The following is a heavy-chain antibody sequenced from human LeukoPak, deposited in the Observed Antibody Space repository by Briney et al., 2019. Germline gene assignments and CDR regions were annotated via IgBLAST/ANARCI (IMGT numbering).Heavy chain of an antibody. D-gene: IGHD6-13*01. Sequence: PGGSLRLSCAASRITFSSHWMTWVRQAPGKGLEWVANIKQDGSVKDYVHSVKGRFTISRDNAKNSLYLQMNSLRVEDTAVYYCARDSADSSSFAFDIWGQGTLVTVSS. J-gene: IGHJ3*02. CDR3: ARDSADSSSFAFDI. V-gene: IGHV3-7*01. CDR2: IKQDGSVK. CDR1: RITFSSHW.